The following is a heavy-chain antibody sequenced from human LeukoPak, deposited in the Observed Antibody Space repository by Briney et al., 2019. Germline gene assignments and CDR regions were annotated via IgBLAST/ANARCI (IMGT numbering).Heavy chain of an antibody. J-gene: IGHJ5*02. CDR3: AKSSPTTRIAAAGYNWFDP. V-gene: IGHV3-23*01. CDR2: ISGSGGST. D-gene: IGHD6-13*01. Sequence: SGGSLRLSCAASGFTFSSYAMSWVRQAPGKGLEWVSAISGSGGSTFYADSVKGRFTISRDNSKSTLYLQMNSLRAEDTAVYYCAKSSPTTRIAAAGYNWFDPWGQGTLVTVSS. CDR1: GFTFSSYA.